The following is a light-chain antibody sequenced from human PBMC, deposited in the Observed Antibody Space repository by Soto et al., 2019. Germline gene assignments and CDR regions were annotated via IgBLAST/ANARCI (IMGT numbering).Light chain of an antibody. J-gene: IGLJ2*01. CDR1: SGSVSTSYY. Sequence: QTVVTQEPSFSVSPGGTVTLTCGLSSGSVSTSYYPSWYQQTPGQAPRTLIYSTNTRSSGVPDRFSGSILGNKAALTITGAQADDESDYYCVLYMASGTVVFGGGTQLTVL. CDR3: VLYMASGTVV. V-gene: IGLV8-61*01. CDR2: STN.